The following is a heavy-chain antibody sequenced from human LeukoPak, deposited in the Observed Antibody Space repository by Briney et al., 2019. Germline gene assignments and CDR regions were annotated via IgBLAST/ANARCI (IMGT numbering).Heavy chain of an antibody. V-gene: IGHV4-31*03. Sequence: SETLSLTCTVSGGSISSGGYYWSWIRQHPGKGLEWIGYIYYSGSTYYNPSLTSRVTISVDTSKNQFSLKLSSVTAADTAVYYCARVPGYYYDSSGSSQDYWGQGTLVTVSS. J-gene: IGHJ4*02. CDR2: IYYSGST. D-gene: IGHD3-22*01. CDR3: ARVPGYYYDSSGSSQDY. CDR1: GGSISSGGYY.